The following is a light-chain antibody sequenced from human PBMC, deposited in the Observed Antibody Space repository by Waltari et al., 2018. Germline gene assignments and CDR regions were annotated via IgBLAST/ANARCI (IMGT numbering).Light chain of an antibody. Sequence: QSALTQPASVSGSPGQSITISRTGTSRDVGNYNLLSWYQQHPGKAPKVVIFDVSYRPSGVSNRFSGSKSGNTASLTISGLQAEDEADYYCTSYTSSHSLVFGTGTKVTVL. CDR1: SRDVGNYNL. CDR3: TSYTSSHSLV. J-gene: IGLJ1*01. V-gene: IGLV2-14*03. CDR2: DVS.